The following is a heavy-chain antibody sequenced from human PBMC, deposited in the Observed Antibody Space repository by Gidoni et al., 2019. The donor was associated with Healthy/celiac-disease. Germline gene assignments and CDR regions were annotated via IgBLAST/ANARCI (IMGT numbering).Heavy chain of an antibody. V-gene: IGHV1-69*06. Sequence: QVHRVQTGPAGKKPGSSGEVSCKASGGTLGSYAITWVRQAHGQGLEWMGGIIPIFGTANYAQKFQGRVTITADKSTSTAYMELSSLRSEDTAVYYCARDRSGGMLNWFDPWGQGTLVTVSS. D-gene: IGHD2-15*01. J-gene: IGHJ5*02. CDR3: ARDRSGGMLNWFDP. CDR2: IIPIFGTA. CDR1: GGTLGSYA.